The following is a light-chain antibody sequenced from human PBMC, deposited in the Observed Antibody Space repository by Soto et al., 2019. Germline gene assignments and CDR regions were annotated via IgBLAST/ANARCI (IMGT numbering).Light chain of an antibody. CDR3: QQFNSYPWT. CDR1: QNINTW. Sequence: DIQMTQSPSTLSASVGDRVTFTCRASQNINTWLAWYQQKPGEAPNLVIYDAYSLKSGVPSRFSGSGSGTEFPLTISGLQPDDFATYYCQQFNSYPWTFGQGTKVEI. V-gene: IGKV1-5*01. CDR2: DAY. J-gene: IGKJ1*01.